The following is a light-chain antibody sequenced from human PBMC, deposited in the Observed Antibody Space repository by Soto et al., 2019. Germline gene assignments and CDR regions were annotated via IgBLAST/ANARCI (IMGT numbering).Light chain of an antibody. CDR2: DAS. Sequence: DIQMTQSPSSLSAYVGDRVTITCQASQDISKYLNWYQQKPGKAPKVLIYDASHLQTGVPSRFSGSGSGTDFTFTISSLQPEDIATYYCQQRSNWPLTFGQGTRLEIK. J-gene: IGKJ5*01. V-gene: IGKV1-33*01. CDR3: QQRSNWPLT. CDR1: QDISKY.